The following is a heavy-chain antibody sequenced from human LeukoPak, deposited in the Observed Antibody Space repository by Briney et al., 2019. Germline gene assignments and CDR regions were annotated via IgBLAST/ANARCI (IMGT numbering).Heavy chain of an antibody. Sequence: SETLSLTCAVYGGSFSGYYWCWIRQPPGKGLEWIGEINHSGSTNYTPSLKSRVTISVDTSKNQFSLKLSSVTAADTAVYYCAKGGYGDYNWFDPWGQGTLVTVSS. CDR1: GGSFSGYY. V-gene: IGHV4-34*01. CDR3: AKGGYGDYNWFDP. CDR2: INHSGST. D-gene: IGHD4-17*01. J-gene: IGHJ5*02.